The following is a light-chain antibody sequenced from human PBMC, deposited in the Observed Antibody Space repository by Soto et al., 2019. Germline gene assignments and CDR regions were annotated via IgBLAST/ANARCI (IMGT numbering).Light chain of an antibody. J-gene: IGLJ2*01. CDR3: ISYTSSSTLV. CDR2: EVS. Sequence: QSVLTQPASVSGSPGQSITISCTGTSSDVGGYNYVSWYQQHPGKAPKLMIYEVSNRPSGVSNRFSGSKSGNTASLTISGLQAEDEAGYHCISYTSSSTLVFGGGTKVTVL. V-gene: IGLV2-14*01. CDR1: SSDVGGYNY.